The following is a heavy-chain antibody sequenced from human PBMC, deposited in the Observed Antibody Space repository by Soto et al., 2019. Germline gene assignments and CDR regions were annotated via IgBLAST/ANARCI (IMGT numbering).Heavy chain of an antibody. CDR3: AMVDVYVTPSPQDV. CDR1: GYSVTRHG. J-gene: IGHJ6*02. Sequence: ARVTGCDKAYGYSVTRHGKSRVRQAPGQGLERMGWISAYNGNTNYAQNLQGRVTLTTDTSTSTAYMELTSLRSNDTAIYYCAMVDVYVTPSPQDVWGQGTTVTVSS. CDR2: ISAYNGNT. V-gene: IGHV1-18*01. D-gene: IGHD3-16*01.